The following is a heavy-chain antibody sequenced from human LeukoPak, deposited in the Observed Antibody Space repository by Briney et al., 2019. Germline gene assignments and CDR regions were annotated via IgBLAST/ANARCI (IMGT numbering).Heavy chain of an antibody. D-gene: IGHD3-10*01. CDR2: ISWNSGSI. CDR1: GFTFDDYA. V-gene: IGHV3-9*01. CDR3: AKVGDAYGSGSLTFDY. Sequence: GGSLRLSCAASGFTFDDYAMHWVRQAPGKGLEWVSGISWNSGSIGYADSVKGRFTISRDNAKNSLYLQMNSLRAEDTALYYCAKVGDAYGSGSLTFDYWGQGTLVTVSS. J-gene: IGHJ4*02.